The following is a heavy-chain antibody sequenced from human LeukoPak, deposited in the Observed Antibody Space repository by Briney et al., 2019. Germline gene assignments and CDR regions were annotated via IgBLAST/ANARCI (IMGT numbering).Heavy chain of an antibody. V-gene: IGHV4-59*01. CDR2: IYYSGST. Sequence: SETLSLTCTVSGGSISSYYWSWIRQPAGKGLEWIGYIYYSGSTNYNPSLKSRVTISVDTSKNQFSLKLSSVTAADTAVYYCARDLIGSGSYRGYFDYWGQGTLVTVSS. D-gene: IGHD1-26*01. J-gene: IGHJ4*02. CDR3: ARDLIGSGSYRGYFDY. CDR1: GGSISSYY.